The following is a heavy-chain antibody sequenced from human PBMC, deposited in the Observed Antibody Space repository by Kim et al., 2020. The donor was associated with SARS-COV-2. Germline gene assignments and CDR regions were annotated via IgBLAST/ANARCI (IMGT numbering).Heavy chain of an antibody. J-gene: IGHJ3*02. D-gene: IGHD6-13*01. CDR1: GFTFSSYW. CDR3: ASAGYSSSGRPNDAFDI. V-gene: IGHV3-74*01. Sequence: GGSLRLSCAASGFTFSSYWMHWVRQAPGKGLVWVSRINSDRSSTSYADSVKGRFTISRDNAKNTLYLQMNSLRAEDTAVYYCASAGYSSSGRPNDAFDIWGQGTMVTVSS. CDR2: INSDRSST.